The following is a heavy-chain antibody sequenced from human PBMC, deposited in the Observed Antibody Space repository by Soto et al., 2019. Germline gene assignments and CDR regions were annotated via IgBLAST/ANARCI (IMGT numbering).Heavy chain of an antibody. V-gene: IGHV3-66*01. CDR1: GFAVSSEY. CDR3: ARGVIVGTGDRFDY. J-gene: IGHJ4*02. Sequence: EVQLVESGGGLVQPGGSRRLSCAVSGFAVSSEYLSWVLQAPGKGLEWFSAIYSRGRTYYTDSVKGRFTISRDNSKNTLYLQMDGLRAEDTSVYYCARGVIVGTGDRFDYWGQGTLVTVSS. CDR2: IYSRGRT. D-gene: IGHD1-26*01.